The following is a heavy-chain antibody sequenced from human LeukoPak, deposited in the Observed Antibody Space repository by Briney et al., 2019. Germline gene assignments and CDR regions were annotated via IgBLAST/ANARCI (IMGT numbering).Heavy chain of an antibody. CDR2: MNPNSGNT. Sequence: GASVKVSCKASGYAFTSYDINWVRQATGQGLEWMGWMNPNSGNTGYAQKFQGRVTITADKSTSTAYMELSSLRSEDTAVYYCAVSPVDTAMGLGAFDIWGQGTMVTVSS. CDR1: GYAFTSYD. D-gene: IGHD5-18*01. J-gene: IGHJ3*02. V-gene: IGHV1-8*03. CDR3: AVSPVDTAMGLGAFDI.